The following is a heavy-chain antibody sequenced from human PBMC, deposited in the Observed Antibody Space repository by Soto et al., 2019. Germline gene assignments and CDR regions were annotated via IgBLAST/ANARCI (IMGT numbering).Heavy chain of an antibody. V-gene: IGHV4-39*01. Sequence: SETLSLTCTVSGGSISSSSYYWGWIRQPPGKGLEWIGSIYYSGSTYYNPSLKSRVTISVDTSKNQFSLKLSSVTAADTAVYYCARSGAMVRGVIIMPTNWFDPWGQGTLVTVSS. D-gene: IGHD3-10*01. CDR3: ARSGAMVRGVIIMPTNWFDP. CDR1: GGSISSSSYY. J-gene: IGHJ5*02. CDR2: IYYSGST.